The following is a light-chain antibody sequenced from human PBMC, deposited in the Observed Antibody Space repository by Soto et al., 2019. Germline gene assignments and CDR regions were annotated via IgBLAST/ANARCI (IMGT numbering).Light chain of an antibody. CDR3: QQYSDWPLT. CDR1: QTVRNNN. V-gene: IGKV3-15*01. J-gene: IGKJ4*01. Sequence: IVLTQSPATLSLSPGERATLSCRASQTVRNNNLAWYQQKPGQAPRLLIYGASTWATGIPTRFSGSGSGTEFTLTIRSLQSEDFAVYYCQQYSDWPLTFGGGTKVEI. CDR2: GAS.